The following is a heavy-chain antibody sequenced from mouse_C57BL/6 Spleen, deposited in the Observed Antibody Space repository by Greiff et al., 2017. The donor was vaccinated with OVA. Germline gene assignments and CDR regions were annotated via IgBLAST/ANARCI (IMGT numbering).Heavy chain of an antibody. D-gene: IGHD2-4*01. J-gene: IGHJ3*01. CDR1: GFTFSDYG. Sequence: EVMLVESGGGLVKPGGSLKLSCAASGFTFSDYGMHWVRQAPEKGLEWVAYISSGSSTIYYADTVKGRFTISRDNAKNTLFLQMTSLRSEDTAMYYCAREGDYDEGAWFAYWGQGTLVTVSA. V-gene: IGHV5-17*01. CDR3: AREGDYDEGAWFAY. CDR2: ISSGSSTI.